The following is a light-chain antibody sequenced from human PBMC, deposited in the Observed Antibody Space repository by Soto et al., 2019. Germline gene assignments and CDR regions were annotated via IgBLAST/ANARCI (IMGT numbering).Light chain of an antibody. V-gene: IGKV1-9*01. CDR1: QGISSY. CDR3: QQRNSYPIT. Sequence: DIQLTQSPSFLSASVGDRVTITCRASQGISSYLAWYQQKPGKAPNLLIHTASTLQSGVPSRFSGSGSGTEFTLTISRLQTEDFAIYYCQQRNSYPITFGQGTRLEIK. CDR2: TAS. J-gene: IGKJ5*01.